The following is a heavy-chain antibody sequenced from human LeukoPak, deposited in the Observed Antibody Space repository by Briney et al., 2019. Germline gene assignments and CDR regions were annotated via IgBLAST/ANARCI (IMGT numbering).Heavy chain of an antibody. CDR1: GGSFSGYY. Sequence: PSETLSLTCAVYGGSFSGYYWSWIRQPPGKGLEWIGEINHSGSTNYNPSLKSRVTISVDTSKNQFSLKLSSVTAADTAVYYCARAPPVVVPAASFYYYYMDAWGKGTTVTVSS. D-gene: IGHD2-2*01. CDR2: INHSGST. V-gene: IGHV4-34*01. CDR3: ARAPPVVVPAASFYYYYMDA. J-gene: IGHJ6*03.